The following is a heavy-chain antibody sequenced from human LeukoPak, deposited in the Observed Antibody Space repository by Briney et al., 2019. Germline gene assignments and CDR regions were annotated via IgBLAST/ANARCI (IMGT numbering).Heavy chain of an antibody. V-gene: IGHV4-4*02. CDR3: ASPSGASTW. Sequence: SETLSLTCAVYGASISSGPRWSWVRQPPGKGLEWIGDISHSGRTNYNPSLKSRVTISIDESTNQFSLKLTSVTAADTAVYYCASPSGASTWWGQGTLVTVSS. J-gene: IGHJ4*02. D-gene: IGHD2-15*01. CDR2: ISHSGRT. CDR1: GASISSGPR.